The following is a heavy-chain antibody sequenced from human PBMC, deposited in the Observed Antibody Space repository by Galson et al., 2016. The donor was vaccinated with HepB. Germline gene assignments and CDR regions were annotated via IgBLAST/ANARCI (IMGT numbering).Heavy chain of an antibody. CDR1: GITPRGYA. CDR3: ARVRWLEPLDY. V-gene: IGHV3-48*03. D-gene: IGHD6-19*01. CDR2: ISSYGSTI. Sequence: SLRLSCAASGITPRGYAMNWVRQAPGKGLEWISYISSYGSTIYYADSVKGRFTISRDNAENSLYLQMNSLRAEDTAVYYCARVRWLEPLDYWGQGTLVTVSS. J-gene: IGHJ4*02.